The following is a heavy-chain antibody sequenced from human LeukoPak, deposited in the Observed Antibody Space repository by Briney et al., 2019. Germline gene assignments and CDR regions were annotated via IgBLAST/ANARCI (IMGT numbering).Heavy chain of an antibody. Sequence: SETLSLTCGVSGGSIDITNYWSWVRQAPGKGLEWIGEISHDGTTNYRPSLRSRVAMSFDRANNQFSLSLTSVTAADTAVYYCTRENRPFCPFAFWGQGVLVPVSS. J-gene: IGHJ4*02. CDR2: ISHDGTT. V-gene: IGHV4-4*02. CDR1: GGSIDITNY. D-gene: IGHD2/OR15-2a*01. CDR3: TRENRPFCPFAF.